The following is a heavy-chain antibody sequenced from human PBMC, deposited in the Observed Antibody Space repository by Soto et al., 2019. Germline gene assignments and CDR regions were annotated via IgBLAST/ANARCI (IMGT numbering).Heavy chain of an antibody. CDR2: IRSKAYGGTT. Sequence: GGSLRLSCAASGFTFSNYAMSWVRQAPGKGLEWVGFIRSKAYGGTTHYAASVKGRFTISRDDSKSIAYLQMNSLKTEDTAVYYCSTNYYDSSGYDNWFDPWGQGTLVTVPQ. CDR1: GFTFSNYA. D-gene: IGHD3-22*01. CDR3: STNYYDSSGYDNWFDP. V-gene: IGHV3-49*04. J-gene: IGHJ5*02.